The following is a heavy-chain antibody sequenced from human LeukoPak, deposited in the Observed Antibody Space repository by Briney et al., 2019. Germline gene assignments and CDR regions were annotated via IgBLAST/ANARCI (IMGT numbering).Heavy chain of an antibody. CDR3: ARDTTTVRHGSGSYYTIYYMDV. V-gene: IGHV1-69*06. J-gene: IGHJ6*03. D-gene: IGHD3-10*01. CDR2: IIPIFGTA. CDR1: GGTFSSYA. Sequence: ASVKVSCKASGGTFSSYAISWVRQAPGQGLEWMRGIIPIFGTANYAQKFQGRVTITADKSTSTAYMELSSLRSEDTAVYYCARDTTTVRHGSGSYYTIYYMDVWGKGTTVTISS.